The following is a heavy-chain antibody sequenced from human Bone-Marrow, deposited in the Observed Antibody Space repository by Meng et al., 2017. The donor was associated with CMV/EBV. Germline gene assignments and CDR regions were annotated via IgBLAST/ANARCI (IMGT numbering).Heavy chain of an antibody. J-gene: IGHJ4*02. D-gene: IGHD1-26*01. CDR1: GGSTNVYY. CDR2: SHHSGST. CDR3: ARELIGDGSLAFDD. Sequence: SETLSLTCSVSGGSTNVYYWSWIRQPPGKGLQWIGYSHHSGSTNYNPSLESRVIISVDTSKNQFSLRLTSVTAADTAVYYCARELIGDGSLAFDDWGQGELVNVSS. V-gene: IGHV4-59*01.